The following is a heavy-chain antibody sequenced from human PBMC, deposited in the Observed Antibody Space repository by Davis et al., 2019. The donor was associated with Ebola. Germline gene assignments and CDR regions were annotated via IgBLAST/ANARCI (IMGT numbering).Heavy chain of an antibody. CDR3: ACYVLG. D-gene: IGHD2-8*01. Sequence: GESLKISCAASGFTFSSYGMHWVRQAPGKGLEWVAVIWYDGSNKYYADSVKGRFTIPRDNAKNTLYLQMNSLRVEDTAVYYCACYVLGWGQGSLVTVSS. J-gene: IGHJ4*02. V-gene: IGHV3-33*03. CDR2: IWYDGSNK. CDR1: GFTFSSYG.